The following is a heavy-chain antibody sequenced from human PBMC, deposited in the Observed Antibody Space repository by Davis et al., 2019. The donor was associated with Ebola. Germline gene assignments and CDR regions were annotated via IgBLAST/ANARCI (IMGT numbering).Heavy chain of an antibody. J-gene: IGHJ4*02. D-gene: IGHD5-24*01. CDR2: IRSKANSYAT. V-gene: IGHV3-73*01. CDR3: TSWVEMAKFDY. Sequence: GGSLRLSCAASGFTFSGSAMHWVRQASGKGLEWVGRIRSKANSYATAYAASVKGRFTISGDDSKNTAYLQMNSLKTEDTAVYYCTSWVEMAKFDYWGQGTLVTVSS. CDR1: GFTFSGSA.